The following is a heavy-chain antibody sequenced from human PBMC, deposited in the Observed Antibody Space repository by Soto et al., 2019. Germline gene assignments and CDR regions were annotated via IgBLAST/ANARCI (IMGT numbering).Heavy chain of an antibody. CDR2: ISGSGGST. Sequence: PGGSLRLSCAASGFTFSSYAMSWVRQAPGKGLEWVSAISGSGGSTYYADSVKGRFTISRDNSKNTLYLQMSSLRAEDTAVYYCAKIPLYDSSGLVGYFDYWGQGTLVTVSS. CDR1: GFTFSSYA. D-gene: IGHD3-22*01. CDR3: AKIPLYDSSGLVGYFDY. V-gene: IGHV3-23*01. J-gene: IGHJ4*02.